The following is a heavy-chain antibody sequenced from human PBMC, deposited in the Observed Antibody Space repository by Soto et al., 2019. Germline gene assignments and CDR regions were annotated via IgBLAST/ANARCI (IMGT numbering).Heavy chain of an antibody. Sequence: QLQLQESGPGLQKPSETLSLTCTVSGGSSTSSSYYWGWIRQPPGKGLEWIGNIFHTGSTYYNLSLKSRVTISIDTSKNQFSLKLSSVTATDTAVYYCARRGYSSGYHDYWGQGTLVTVSS. V-gene: IGHV4-39*01. CDR1: GGSSTSSSYY. CDR2: IFHTGST. D-gene: IGHD3-22*01. CDR3: ARRGYSSGYHDY. J-gene: IGHJ4*02.